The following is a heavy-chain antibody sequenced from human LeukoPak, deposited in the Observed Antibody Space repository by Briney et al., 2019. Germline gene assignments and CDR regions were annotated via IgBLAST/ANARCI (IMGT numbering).Heavy chain of an antibody. CDR3: GMSGDRVPLQDDVFDV. Sequence: GESLKISCKVSGYSFTSYCIGWVRQMPGKGLEWMGIIYPGDSGPTYSPSFQGQVTISVDKSINTAYLQWSSLQASDTAMYYCGMSGDRVPLQDDVFDVWGQVTMVTVSS. CDR2: IYPGDSGP. J-gene: IGHJ3*01. V-gene: IGHV5-51*01. CDR1: GYSFTSYC. D-gene: IGHD1-26*01.